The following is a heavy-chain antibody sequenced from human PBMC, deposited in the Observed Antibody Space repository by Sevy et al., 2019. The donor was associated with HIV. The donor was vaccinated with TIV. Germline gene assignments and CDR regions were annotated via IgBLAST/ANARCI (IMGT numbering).Heavy chain of an antibody. CDR2: IYYSGST. D-gene: IGHD2-15*01. CDR1: GGSISSSSYY. CDR3: ARLSGDCSGGSCYPWDYYYYYMDV. V-gene: IGHV4-39*01. Sequence: SETLSLTCTVSGGSISSSSYYWGWIRQPPGKGLEWIGSIYYSGSTYYNPSLKSRVTISVDTSKNQFSLKLSSVTAADTAVYYCARLSGDCSGGSCYPWDYYYYYMDVWGKGTTVTV. J-gene: IGHJ6*03.